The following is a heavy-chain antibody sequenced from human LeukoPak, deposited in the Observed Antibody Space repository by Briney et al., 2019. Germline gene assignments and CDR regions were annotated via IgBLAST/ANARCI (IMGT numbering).Heavy chain of an antibody. CDR2: INHSGST. CDR1: GGSFSGYY. Sequence: PSETLSLTCAVYGGSFSGYYWSWIRQPPGKGLEWIGEINHSGSTNYNPSLKSRVTISVDTSKNQFSLKLSSVTAADTAVYYCARVGVYDFSSGYYPNNWFDPWGQGTLVTVSS. J-gene: IGHJ5*02. CDR3: ARVGVYDFSSGYYPNNWFDP. D-gene: IGHD3-3*01. V-gene: IGHV4-34*01.